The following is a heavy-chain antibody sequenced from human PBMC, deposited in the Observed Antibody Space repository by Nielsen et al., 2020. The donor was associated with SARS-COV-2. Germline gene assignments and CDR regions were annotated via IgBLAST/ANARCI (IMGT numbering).Heavy chain of an antibody. Sequence: WIRQPPGKGLEWVANIKQDGSEKYYVDSVKGRFTISRDNAKNSLYLQMNSLRAEDTAVYYCARDLRGGYYYGSRSYSYYNGMDVWGQGTTVTVSS. CDR2: IKQDGSEK. CDR3: ARDLRGGYYYGSRSYSYYNGMDV. J-gene: IGHJ6*02. V-gene: IGHV3-7*03. D-gene: IGHD3-10*01.